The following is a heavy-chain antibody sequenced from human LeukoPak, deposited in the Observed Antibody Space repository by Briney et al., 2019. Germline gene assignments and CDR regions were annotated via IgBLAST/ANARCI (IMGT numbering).Heavy chain of an antibody. D-gene: IGHD3-3*01. CDR2: IRSKAYGGTT. CDR3: TRNRFLEWERLSQH. Sequence: GGSLRLSCTASGFTFGDYAMSWFRQAPGKGLEWVGFIRSKAYGGTTEYAASVKGRFTISRDDSKSIAYLQMNSLKTEDTAVYYCTRNRFLEWERLSQHWGKGTLVTVS. V-gene: IGHV3-49*03. CDR1: GFTFGDYA. J-gene: IGHJ1*01.